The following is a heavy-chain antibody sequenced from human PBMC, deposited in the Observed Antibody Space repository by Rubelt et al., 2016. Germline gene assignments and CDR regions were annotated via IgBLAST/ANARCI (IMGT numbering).Heavy chain of an antibody. CDR2: ISAYNGNT. CDR3: ARDEPYSSSWYDY. V-gene: IGHV1-18*01. CDR1: GYTFTSYG. D-gene: IGHD6-13*01. J-gene: IGHJ4*02. Sequence: QVQLVQSGAEVKKPGASVKVSCKASGYTFTSYGISWVRQALGQGLEWMGWISAYNGNTNYAQKAPGGVTRTTATSTSTAYWGLRSLRSDDTAVYYCARDEPYSSSWYDYWGQGTLVTVSS.